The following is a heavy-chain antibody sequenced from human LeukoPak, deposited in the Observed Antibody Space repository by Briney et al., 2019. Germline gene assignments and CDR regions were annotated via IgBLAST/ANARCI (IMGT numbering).Heavy chain of an antibody. CDR2: INPNSGGT. Sequence: ASVKLSCKASGYTFTSYYIHWVRQAPGQGLEWMGWINPNSGGTNYAQKFQGRVTMSRDTSISTAYLEMRRMGADATAVYFWARGPPTIVVVITTGDFDSWGQGTLVTVSS. CDR1: GYTFTSYY. D-gene: IGHD3-22*01. J-gene: IGHJ4*02. CDR3: ARGPPTIVVVITTGDFDS. V-gene: IGHV1-2*02.